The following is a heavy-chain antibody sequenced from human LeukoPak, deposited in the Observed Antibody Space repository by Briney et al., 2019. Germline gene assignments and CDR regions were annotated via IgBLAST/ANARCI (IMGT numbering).Heavy chain of an antibody. V-gene: IGHV1-2*02. D-gene: IGHD3-10*01. CDR1: GYTFTGYY. J-gene: IGHJ4*02. CDR3: ARTMVRGVITPGY. Sequence: GASVKVSCKASGYTFTGYYMNWVRQAPGQGLEWMGWINPNSGGTNYAQKFQGRVTMTRDTSISTAYMELSRLRSDDTAVYYCARTMVRGVITPGYWGQGTLVTVSS. CDR2: INPNSGGT.